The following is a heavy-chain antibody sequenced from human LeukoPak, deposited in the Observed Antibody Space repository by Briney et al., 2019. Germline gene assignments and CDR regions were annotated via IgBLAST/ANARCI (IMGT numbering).Heavy chain of an antibody. CDR3: ERDPSDYEWQRGWYRDF. CDR2: INTRADET. D-gene: IGHD6-19*01. J-gene: IGHJ4*01. Sequence: TGGSLRLSCAASGFSFSNYGMSWFRQAPGKGLEWVSTINTRADETHYADSVRGRFTIFRDNSKSPLALHMSNLRVEDTAVYSCERDPSDYEWQRGWYRDFWGRGSQVTVSS. V-gene: IGHV3-23*01. CDR1: GFSFSNYG.